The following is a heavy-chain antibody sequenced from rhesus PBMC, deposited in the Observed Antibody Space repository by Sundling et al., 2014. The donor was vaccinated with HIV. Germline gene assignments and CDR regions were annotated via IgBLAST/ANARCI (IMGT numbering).Heavy chain of an antibody. CDR3: VRSHDSVYYTGNFDY. CDR1: GGSISDSYF. J-gene: IGHJ4*01. Sequence: QVQLQESGPGLVKPSETLSLTCAVSGGSISDSYFWSWIRQPPGKGLEWIGYIYGRGGSTYYNPSLESRVAISTDTSKNQFSLKLSSVTAADTAVYYCVRSHDSVYYTGNFDYWGQGVLVTVSS. V-gene: IGHV4-106*01. CDR2: IYGRGGST. D-gene: IGHD3-28*01.